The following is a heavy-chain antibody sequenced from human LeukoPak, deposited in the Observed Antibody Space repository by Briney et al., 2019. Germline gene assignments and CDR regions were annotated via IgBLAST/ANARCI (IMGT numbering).Heavy chain of an antibody. D-gene: IGHD5-12*01. V-gene: IGHV3-30-3*01. J-gene: IGHJ6*02. CDR2: ISYDGSNK. Sequence: GGSLRLSCAASGFTFSSYAMHWVRQAPGKGLEWVAVISYDGSNKYYADSVKGRFTISRDNSKNTLYLQINSLRAEDTAVYYCARGGAVATITVRYYYYGMDVWGQGTTVTVSS. CDR3: ARGGAVATITVRYYYYGMDV. CDR1: GFTFSSYA.